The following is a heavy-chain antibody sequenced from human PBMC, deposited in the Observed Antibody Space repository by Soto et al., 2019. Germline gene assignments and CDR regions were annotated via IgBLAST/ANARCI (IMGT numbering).Heavy chain of an antibody. Sequence: WESLRLSCAASGFTFSSYWMSWVRQAPGKGLEWVANIKQDGSEKYYVDSVKGRFTISRDNAKNSLYLQMNSLRAEDTAVYYCARLYYDSSGHDAFDIWGQGTMVTVSS. D-gene: IGHD3-22*01. J-gene: IGHJ3*02. CDR3: ARLYYDSSGHDAFDI. CDR1: GFTFSSYW. V-gene: IGHV3-7*01. CDR2: IKQDGSEK.